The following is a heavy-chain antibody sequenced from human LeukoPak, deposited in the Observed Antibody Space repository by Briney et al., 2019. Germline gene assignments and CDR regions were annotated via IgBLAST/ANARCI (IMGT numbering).Heavy chain of an antibody. CDR3: ARDRGYYYDSSGSGYFDY. Sequence: GTSLRLSCAASGFTLKRYGMHWVRQAPGKGLEWVAVIWYDGGNKYYADSVKGRFTISRDNSKNTLYLQMNSLRAEDTAVYYCARDRGYYYDSSGSGYFDYWGQGTLVTVSS. CDR2: IWYDGGNK. J-gene: IGHJ4*02. V-gene: IGHV3-33*01. CDR1: GFTLKRYG. D-gene: IGHD3-22*01.